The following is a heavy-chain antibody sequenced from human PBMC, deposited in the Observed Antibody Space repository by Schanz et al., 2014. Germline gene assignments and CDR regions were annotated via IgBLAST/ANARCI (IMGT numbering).Heavy chain of an antibody. CDR2: IYSGGST. Sequence: EVQLLESGGGLVQPGGSLRLSCAASRFTFSSYAMSWVRQAPGKGLEWVSVIYSGGSTYYADSVKGRFTISRDNSKNTLYLQMNSLRAEDTAVYYCARDRQQLVGRIGYYYGMDVWGQGTTVTVSS. CDR3: ARDRQQLVGRIGYYYGMDV. J-gene: IGHJ6*02. D-gene: IGHD6-13*01. V-gene: IGHV3-23*03. CDR1: RFTFSSYA.